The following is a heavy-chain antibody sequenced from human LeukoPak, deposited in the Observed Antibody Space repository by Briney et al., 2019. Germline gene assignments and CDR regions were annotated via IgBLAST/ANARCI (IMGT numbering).Heavy chain of an antibody. CDR1: GFTFDDYA. CDR3: AKAGYYDSSTDFDY. CDR2: ISWNSGSI. Sequence: GGSLRLSCAASGFTFDDYAMHWVRQAPGKGLEWVSGISWNSGSIGYADSVKGRFTISRDNAKNSLYLQTNSLRAEDTALYYCAKAGYYDSSTDFDYWGQGTLVTVSS. V-gene: IGHV3-9*01. D-gene: IGHD3-22*01. J-gene: IGHJ4*02.